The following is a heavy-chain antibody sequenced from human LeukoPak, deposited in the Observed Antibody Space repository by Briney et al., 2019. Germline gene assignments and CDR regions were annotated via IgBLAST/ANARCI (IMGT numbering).Heavy chain of an antibody. D-gene: IGHD2-2*01. CDR1: GFAFSSHG. V-gene: IGHV3-48*01. Sequence: PGGSLRLSCAASGFAFSSHGMNWVRQAPGKGLEWVSYISSSSSSIYYADSVKGRFTISRDSAKSSLYLQMNSLRAEDTAVYYCARELGYCSSTSCYGYWGQGTLVTVSS. J-gene: IGHJ4*02. CDR3: ARELGYCSSTSCYGY. CDR2: ISSSSSSI.